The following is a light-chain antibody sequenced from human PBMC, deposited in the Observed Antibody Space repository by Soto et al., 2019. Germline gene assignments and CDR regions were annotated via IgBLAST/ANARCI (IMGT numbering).Light chain of an antibody. CDR2: EVT. V-gene: IGLV2-14*01. J-gene: IGLJ1*01. CDR3: TSYTSGSLYV. Sequence: QSVLTQPASVSGSPGQSITISCTGTSSDVGAYIYVSWYQHHPGKAPKVMIYEVTNRPSGVSDRFSGSKSGNTASLTISGLQAEDEADYFCTSYTSGSLYVFGTGTKVTVL. CDR1: SSDVGAYIY.